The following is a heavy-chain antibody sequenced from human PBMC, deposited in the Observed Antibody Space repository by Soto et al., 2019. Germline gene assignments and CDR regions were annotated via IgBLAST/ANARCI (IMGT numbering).Heavy chain of an antibody. CDR3: AKYSYYYDSSGYYAY. CDR1: GFTFSSYA. Sequence: GVSLRLSCAASGFTFSSYAMSWVRQAPGKGLEWVSAISGSGGSTYYADSVKGRFTISRDNSKNTLYLQMNSLRAEDTAVYYCAKYSYYYDSSGYYAYWGQLTMVTVSA. V-gene: IGHV3-23*01. J-gene: IGHJ4*02. D-gene: IGHD3-22*01. CDR2: ISGSGGST.